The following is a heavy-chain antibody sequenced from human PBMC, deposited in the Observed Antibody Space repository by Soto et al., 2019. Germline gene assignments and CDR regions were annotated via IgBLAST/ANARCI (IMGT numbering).Heavy chain of an antibody. J-gene: IGHJ4*02. CDR2: ISGSGGST. D-gene: IGHD4-4*01. CDR3: AQLRGNSHYPLRDY. V-gene: IGHV3-23*01. Sequence: EVQLLESGGGLVQPGGSLRLSCAASGFTFSSYAMSWVRQAPGKGLEWVSAISGSGGSTYYADSVKGRFTISRDNSKNSLYLQMNSLRAEDTVVQHCAQLRGNSHYPLRDYWGQGTLVTVSS. CDR1: GFTFSSYA.